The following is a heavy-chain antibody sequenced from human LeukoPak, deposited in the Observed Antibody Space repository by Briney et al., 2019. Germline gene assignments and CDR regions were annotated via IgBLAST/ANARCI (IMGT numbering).Heavy chain of an antibody. V-gene: IGHV3-23*01. CDR3: AKTWWYRYYFDY. CDR1: GFTFSSYA. Sequence: GGSLRLSCAASGFTFSSYAMSCVRQAPGKGLEWVSAISGSGGSTYYADSVKGRFTISRDNSKNTLYLQMNSLRAEDTAVYYCAKTWWYRYYFDYWGQGTLVTVSS. CDR2: ISGSGGST. D-gene: IGHD2-15*01. J-gene: IGHJ4*02.